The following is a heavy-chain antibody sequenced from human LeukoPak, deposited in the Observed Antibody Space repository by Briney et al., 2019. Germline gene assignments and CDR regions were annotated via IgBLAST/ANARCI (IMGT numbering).Heavy chain of an antibody. D-gene: IGHD3-10*01. CDR2: IYSGGST. Sequence: GGSLRLSCAASGFTGRNNYMSWVRQAPGEGLEGVSVIYSGGSTYYADSVKGRFTISRDNSKNTLYLQMNSMSAEDTAVYFCATGERMVRGDGVDYWGQGTLVTVSS. J-gene: IGHJ4*02. CDR1: GFTGRNNY. CDR3: ATGERMVRGDGVDY. V-gene: IGHV3-66*01.